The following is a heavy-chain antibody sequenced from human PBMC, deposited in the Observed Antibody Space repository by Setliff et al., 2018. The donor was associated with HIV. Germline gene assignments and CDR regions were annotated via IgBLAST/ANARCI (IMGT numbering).Heavy chain of an antibody. CDR1: GFTFTSYE. Sequence: PGGSLRLSCVASGFTFTSYEFNWVRRAPGKGLEWVSYITGSGTTTLYGDSMRGRFTASRDNAESSMYLQMDNLRAEDTAVYYCAIIRVNGSPYWGQGTPVTVSS. D-gene: IGHD3-10*01. J-gene: IGHJ4*02. CDR3: AIIRVNGSPY. CDR2: ITGSGTTT. V-gene: IGHV3-48*03.